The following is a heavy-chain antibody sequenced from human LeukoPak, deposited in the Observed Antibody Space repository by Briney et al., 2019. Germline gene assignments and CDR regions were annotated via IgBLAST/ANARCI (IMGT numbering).Heavy chain of an antibody. Sequence: GGSLRLSCAASGFTFSRETMSGVRQAPGQGLEWVANIKEDASAKYSVDSVKGRFTISRDNAKNTLYLQMNSLIAEDTAVYYCARDSPGYGAYDLGWGQGTLVTVSS. CDR3: ARDSPGYGAYDLG. D-gene: IGHD5-12*01. V-gene: IGHV3-7*04. CDR1: GFTFSRET. J-gene: IGHJ4*02. CDR2: IKEDASAK.